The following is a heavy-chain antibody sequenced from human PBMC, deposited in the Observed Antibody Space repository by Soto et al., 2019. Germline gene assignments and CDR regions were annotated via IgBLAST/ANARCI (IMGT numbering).Heavy chain of an antibody. Sequence: ASVKVSCKASGYTFTSYGISWVRQAPGQGLEWMGWISAYNGNTNYAQKLQGRVTMTTDTSTSTAYMELRSLRSDDTDVYYCARDIVNPYRGYDYRLGPTIDYWGQGTLVTVSS. CDR2: ISAYNGNT. D-gene: IGHD5-12*01. CDR1: GYTFTSYG. J-gene: IGHJ4*02. V-gene: IGHV1-18*01. CDR3: ARDIVNPYRGYDYRLGPTIDY.